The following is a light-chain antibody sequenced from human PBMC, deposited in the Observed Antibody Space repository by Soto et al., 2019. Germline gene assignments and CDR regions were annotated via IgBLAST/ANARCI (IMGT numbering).Light chain of an antibody. CDR1: QSISSW. Sequence: DIQMTQSPSTLSTSVGDRVTITCRASQSISSWLAWYQQKPGKAPNLLIYKASNLQSGVPSRFSGSGSGTEFTLTISSLQPDDFATYYCQQYKSYPYTCGQGTKLEIK. CDR3: QQYKSYPYT. J-gene: IGKJ2*01. CDR2: KAS. V-gene: IGKV1-5*03.